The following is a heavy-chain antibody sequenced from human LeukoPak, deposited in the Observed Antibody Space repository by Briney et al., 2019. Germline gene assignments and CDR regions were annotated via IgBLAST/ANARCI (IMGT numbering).Heavy chain of an antibody. Sequence: PSETLSLTCTVSPGSISSSSHYWGLIRQPPGKGLEWIGSIYYRGNTYYNPSLKSRVTISVDTSKNQFSLKLSSVTAADTAVYYCATMVRGVIINYWGQGTLVTVSS. CDR2: IYYRGNT. D-gene: IGHD3-10*01. J-gene: IGHJ4*02. V-gene: IGHV4-39*01. CDR3: ATMVRGVIINY. CDR1: PGSISSSSHY.